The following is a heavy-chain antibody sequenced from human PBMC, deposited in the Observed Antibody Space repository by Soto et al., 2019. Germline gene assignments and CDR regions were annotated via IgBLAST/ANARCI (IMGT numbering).Heavy chain of an antibody. CDR2: ISASGSYT. V-gene: IGHV3-21*01. J-gene: IGHJ6*02. D-gene: IGHD2-21*01. CDR1: GFVFSSYS. CDR3: AREVIEVTNGMDV. Sequence: EVILVESGGGLVKPGGSLRLSCANSGFVFSSYSMNWVRQAPGKGLEWVSSISASGSYTFHADSVKGRFTISRDNANNLLYLQMGSLRADDTAAYYCAREVIEVTNGMDVWGQGTRVTVSS.